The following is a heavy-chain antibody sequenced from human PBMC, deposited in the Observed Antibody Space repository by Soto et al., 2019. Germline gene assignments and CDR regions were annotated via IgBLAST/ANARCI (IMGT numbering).Heavy chain of an antibody. CDR2: IYPCDSDT. J-gene: IGHJ4*02. D-gene: IGHD6-19*01. CDR1: GYSFTSYW. Sequence: PGESLKISCKGSGYSFTSYWIGWVRQMPGKGLEWMGIIYPCDSDTRYTPSFQGQVAFSADKSISTAYLQWSGLKASDTAIYYCARRLSTGWFFDFWGQGTLATVSS. V-gene: IGHV5-51*01. CDR3: ARRLSTGWFFDF.